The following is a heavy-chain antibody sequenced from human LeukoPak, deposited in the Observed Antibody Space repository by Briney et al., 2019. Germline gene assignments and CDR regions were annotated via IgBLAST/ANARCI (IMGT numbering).Heavy chain of an antibody. Sequence: PSETLSLTCTVSGDSFNSYYWSWIRQPPGRGLEWIGYISNSGSTNYNPSLKSRVTISLDTSKNQFSLKLTSVTAADTAVYFCARRDGSGINFDYWGQGTLVSVSS. CDR3: ARRDGSGINFDY. D-gene: IGHD5-24*01. CDR2: ISNSGST. J-gene: IGHJ4*02. CDR1: GDSFNSYY. V-gene: IGHV4-59*01.